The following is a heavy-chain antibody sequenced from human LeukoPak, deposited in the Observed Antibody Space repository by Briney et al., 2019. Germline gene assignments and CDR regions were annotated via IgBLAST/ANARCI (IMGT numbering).Heavy chain of an antibody. CDR1: GFTFSSYS. CDR2: ISSSSTI. D-gene: IGHD3-9*01. CDR3: ARGLPISV. Sequence: GGSLRLSCAASGFTFSSYSMNWVRQAPGKGLEWVSYISSSSTIYYADSVKGRFTISRDNAKNSLYLQMNSLRGEDTAVYYCARGLPISVWGQGTLVTVSS. J-gene: IGHJ4*02. V-gene: IGHV3-48*01.